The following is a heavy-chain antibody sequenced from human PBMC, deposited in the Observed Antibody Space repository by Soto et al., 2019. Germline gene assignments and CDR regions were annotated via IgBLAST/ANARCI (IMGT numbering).Heavy chain of an antibody. CDR3: ARHGHNIYGFDV. J-gene: IGHJ6*01. CDR2: MHPSGPT. Sequence: QVQPQESGPGLVKPSDTLSLTCAVSGGSIDSVNWWSWVRQSPGKGLEWIGEMHPSGPTNYNPSLKSRVTVSMDKFTNQFSLKMTSVTAADTAIYFCARHGHNIYGFDVWGRGTTVTVSP. V-gene: IGHV4-4*02. D-gene: IGHD1-1*01. CDR1: GGSIDSVNW.